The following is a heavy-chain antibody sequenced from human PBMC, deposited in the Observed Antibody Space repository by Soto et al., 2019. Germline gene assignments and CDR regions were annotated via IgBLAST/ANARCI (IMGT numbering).Heavy chain of an antibody. V-gene: IGHV1-69*13. D-gene: IGHD2-2*02. CDR1: GGTSNTYA. Sequence: GASVKVSCKASGGTSNTYAISWVRQAPGQGLEWMGGIIPIFGSTKYAQDFQGRVTITADESTSTAYMELSSLRSEDTAMYYCVRELGHTHGYFDSWGQGTLVTVSS. CDR2: IIPIFGST. J-gene: IGHJ4*02. CDR3: VRELGHTHGYFDS.